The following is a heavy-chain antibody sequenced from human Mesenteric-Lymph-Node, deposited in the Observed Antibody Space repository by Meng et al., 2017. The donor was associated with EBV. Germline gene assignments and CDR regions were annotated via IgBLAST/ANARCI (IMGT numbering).Heavy chain of an antibody. CDR1: GGSIISGGYS. Sequence: QLQLQESGSGLVRPSQTLSRTCAVSGGSIISGGYSWSWIRQAPGKGLEWIGFIYHSGTTYLNPSLRSRVNLSVDTSKNQFSLNLRSVSAADTAIYYCARSAGGDYFDYWGQGTLVTVSS. V-gene: IGHV4-30-2*01. J-gene: IGHJ4*02. D-gene: IGHD1-26*01. CDR3: ARSAGGDYFDY. CDR2: IYHSGTT.